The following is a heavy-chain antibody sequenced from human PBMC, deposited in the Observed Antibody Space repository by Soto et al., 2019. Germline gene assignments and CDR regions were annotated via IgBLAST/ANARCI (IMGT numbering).Heavy chain of an antibody. D-gene: IGHD3-10*01. CDR1: GYSFTSYW. Sequence: PGESLKISCKGSGYSFTSYWIGWVRQMPGKGLEWMGIIYPGDSDTRYSPSFQGQVTISADKSISTAYLQWSSLKASDTAMYYCARLAWDRDYYGSGPTLLSSQKDHYYYYMDVWGKGTTVTVSS. J-gene: IGHJ6*03. CDR2: IYPGDSDT. CDR3: ARLAWDRDYYGSGPTLLSSQKDHYYYYMDV. V-gene: IGHV5-51*01.